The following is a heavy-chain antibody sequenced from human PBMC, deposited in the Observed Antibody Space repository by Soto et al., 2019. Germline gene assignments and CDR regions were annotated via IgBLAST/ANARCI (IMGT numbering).Heavy chain of an antibody. Sequence: SLRLSCAASQFAFSSYAMHWVRQAPGKGLDWVAVISYDGRNKDYADSVKGRFTISRDNSKNTVYMQMNSLRAEDTAVYYCTSGSVVGMKLPLDNWGKGTLV. D-gene: IGHD2-15*01. V-gene: IGHV3-30*04. J-gene: IGHJ4*02. CDR1: QFAFSSYA. CDR2: ISYDGRNK. CDR3: TSGSVVGMKLPLDN.